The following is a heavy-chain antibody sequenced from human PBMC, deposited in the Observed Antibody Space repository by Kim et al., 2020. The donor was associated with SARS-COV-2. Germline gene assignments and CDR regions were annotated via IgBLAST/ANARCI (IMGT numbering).Heavy chain of an antibody. V-gene: IGHV4-34*01. CDR2: INHSGST. CDR1: GGSFSGYY. CDR3: ARERAGTPKMTTVTTWYFDL. Sequence: SETLSLTCAVYGGSFSGYYWSWIRQPPGKGLEWIGEINHSGSTNYNPSLKSRVTISVDTSKNQFSLKLSSVTAADTAVYYCARERAGTPKMTTVTTWYFDLWGRGTLVTVSS. D-gene: IGHD4-17*01. J-gene: IGHJ2*01.